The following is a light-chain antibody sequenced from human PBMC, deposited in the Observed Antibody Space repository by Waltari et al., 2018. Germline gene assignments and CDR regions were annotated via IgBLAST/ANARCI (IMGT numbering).Light chain of an antibody. V-gene: IGKV1-39*01. CDR1: QSVSSY. J-gene: IGKJ1*01. CDR3: QQSSSTPPWT. CDR2: AAS. Sequence: DIQMTQSPSSLSASVGDRVTITCRASQSVSSYLNWYHQKPGKAPRLLIYAASSLQSGVPSRFSGSGSGTDFALTISSLQPEDFATYYCQQSSSTPPWTFGQGTKVEIK.